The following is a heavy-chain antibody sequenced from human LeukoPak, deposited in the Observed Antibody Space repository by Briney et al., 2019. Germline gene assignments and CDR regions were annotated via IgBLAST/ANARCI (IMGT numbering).Heavy chain of an antibody. Sequence: KPSETPSLTCTVSGGSISSSSYYWGWIRQPPGKGLEWIGSIYYSGSTYYNPSLKSRVTISVDTSKNQFSLKLSSVTAADTAVYYCARRIRAPCSSGWLNWFDPWGQGTLVTVSS. J-gene: IGHJ5*02. D-gene: IGHD6-19*01. CDR2: IYYSGST. CDR1: GGSISSSSYY. CDR3: ARRIRAPCSSGWLNWFDP. V-gene: IGHV4-39*01.